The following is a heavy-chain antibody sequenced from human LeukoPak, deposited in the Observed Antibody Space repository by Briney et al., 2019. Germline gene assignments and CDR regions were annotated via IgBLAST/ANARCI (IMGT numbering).Heavy chain of an antibody. CDR2: INPSGGST. Sequence: ASVKVSCKASGYTFTSYYMHWVRQAPGQGLEWMGIINPSGGSTSYAQKFQGRVTMTRDMSTSTVYMELSSLRFEDTAVYYCARLGSSWSRHYWGQGTLVTVSS. CDR3: ARLGSSWSRHY. V-gene: IGHV1-46*01. J-gene: IGHJ4*02. CDR1: GYTFTSYY. D-gene: IGHD6-13*01.